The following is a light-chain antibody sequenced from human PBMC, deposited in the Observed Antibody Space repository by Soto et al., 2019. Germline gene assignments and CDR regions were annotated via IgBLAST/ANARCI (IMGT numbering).Light chain of an antibody. CDR1: SSDVGGYNY. CDR3: CSYAGSYTLRV. J-gene: IGLJ3*02. Sequence: QSALTQPRSVSGSPGQSVTISCNGTSSDVGGYNYVSWYQQHPGKAPKLMIYDVSKRPSGVPDRFSGSKSGNTASLTISGLQAEDEADYYCCSYAGSYTLRVFGGWTKVTVL. V-gene: IGLV2-11*01. CDR2: DVS.